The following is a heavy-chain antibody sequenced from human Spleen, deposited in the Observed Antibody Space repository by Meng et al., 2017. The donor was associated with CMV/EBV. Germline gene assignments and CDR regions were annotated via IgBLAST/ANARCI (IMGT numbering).Heavy chain of an antibody. V-gene: IGHV1-69*05. CDR3: AYQHTDGLGGNSGYIDH. CDR1: GGTFSTSA. D-gene: IGHD4-23*01. CDR2: IILIFGAP. Sequence: SVKVSCKASGGTFSTSAISWVRQAPGQGLEWMGGIILIFGAPNYAQKFRGRVTINTDEFTSTAYMELRSLRPEDTAVYYCAYQHTDGLGGNSGYIDHWGQGTLVTVSS. J-gene: IGHJ4*02.